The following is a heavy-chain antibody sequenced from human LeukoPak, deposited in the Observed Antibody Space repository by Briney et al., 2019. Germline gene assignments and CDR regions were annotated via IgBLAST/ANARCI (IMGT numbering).Heavy chain of an antibody. CDR1: RFTFNNYS. CDR2: ISSSSSTI. CDR3: ARENTGYQYYYMDV. V-gene: IGHV3-48*01. J-gene: IGHJ6*03. Sequence: GGSLRLSCAASRFTFNNYSINWVRQAPGKGLEWVSYISSSSSTIYYADSVKGRFTISRDNAKNSVYLQMNSLRAEDTAVYYCARENTGYQYYYMDVWGKGTTVTVSS. D-gene: IGHD2/OR15-2a*01.